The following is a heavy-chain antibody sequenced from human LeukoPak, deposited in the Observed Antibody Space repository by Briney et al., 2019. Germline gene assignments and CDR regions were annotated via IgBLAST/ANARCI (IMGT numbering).Heavy chain of an antibody. V-gene: IGHV3-30*18. D-gene: IGHD2-2*01. CDR3: AKEYLGYCSSTSCLFDY. Sequence: GGSLRLSCAASGFTFSSYAMSWVRQAPGKGLEWVAVISYDGSNKYYADSVKGRFTISRDNSKNTLYLQMNSLRAEDTAVYYCAKEYLGYCSSTSCLFDYWGQGTLVTVSS. CDR2: ISYDGSNK. J-gene: IGHJ4*02. CDR1: GFTFSSYA.